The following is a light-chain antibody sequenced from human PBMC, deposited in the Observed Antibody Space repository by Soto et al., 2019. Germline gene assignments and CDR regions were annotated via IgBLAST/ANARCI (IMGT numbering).Light chain of an antibody. CDR3: QQTYSTPYT. J-gene: IGKJ2*01. V-gene: IGKV1-39*01. Sequence: IHMTPSPSSLSASVGDRVTITCRASQRITTYLNWYQQKPGEAPKLLISTSGTLQRGVPSRFSGSGSGTDFTLTITSLQRADFATYFCQQTYSTPYTFGQGTQLEI. CDR2: TSG. CDR1: QRITTY.